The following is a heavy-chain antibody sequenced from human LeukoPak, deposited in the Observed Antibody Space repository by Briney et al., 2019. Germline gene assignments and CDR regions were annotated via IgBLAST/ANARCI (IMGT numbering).Heavy chain of an antibody. J-gene: IGHJ4*02. CDR1: DDSISDYY. D-gene: IGHD3/OR15-3a*01. CDR2: VYDSGRT. CDR3: ARVGLDWGSIDY. Sequence: SETLSLTCTVSDDSISDYYRGWIRQPPGKGLEWIGEVYDSGRTNYNPSLKSRVTISVDTSKNQFSLKLSSVTGADTAVYYCARVGLDWGSIDYWGQGTLVTVSS. V-gene: IGHV4-59*12.